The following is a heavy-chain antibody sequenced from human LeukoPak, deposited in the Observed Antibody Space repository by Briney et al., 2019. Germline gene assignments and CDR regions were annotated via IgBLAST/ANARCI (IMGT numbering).Heavy chain of an antibody. CDR3: ARGASGYYFDY. CDR1: GGSFSGYY. J-gene: IGHJ4*02. D-gene: IGHD3-22*01. Sequence: SETLSLTCAVYGGSFSGYYWSWIRQPPVKGLEWIGEINHSGSTNYNPSLKSRVTISVDTSKNQFSLKLSSVTAADTAVYYCARGASGYYFDYWGQGTLVTVSS. V-gene: IGHV4-34*01. CDR2: INHSGST.